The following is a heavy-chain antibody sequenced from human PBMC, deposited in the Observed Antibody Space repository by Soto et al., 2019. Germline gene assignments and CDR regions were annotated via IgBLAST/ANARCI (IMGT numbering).Heavy chain of an antibody. D-gene: IGHD2-2*01. J-gene: IGHJ6*02. CDR2: IKSKTDGGTT. CDR3: TTDEVRGVPAAMPGYYYYYGMDV. CDR1: GFTFSNAW. Sequence: GGSLRLSCAASGFTFSNAWMNWVRQAPGKGLEWVGRIKSKTDGGTTDYAAPVKGRFTISRDDSKNTLYLQMNSLKTEDTAVYYCTTDEVRGVPAAMPGYYYYYGMDVWGQGTTVTVSS. V-gene: IGHV3-15*07.